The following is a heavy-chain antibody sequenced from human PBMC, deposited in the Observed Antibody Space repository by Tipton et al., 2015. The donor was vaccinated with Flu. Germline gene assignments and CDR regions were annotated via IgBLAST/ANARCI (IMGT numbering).Heavy chain of an antibody. J-gene: IGHJ4*02. CDR2: IYYSGST. Sequence: TLSLTCTVSGGSISSSSYYWGWIRQPPGKGLEWIGTIYYSGSTYYNPSLKSRVTMSVDTSKNQFSLKLSSVTAADTAVYYCARVTSYYFFFDSWGQGTRVTVSS. CDR1: GGSISSSSYY. CDR3: ARVTSYYFFFDS. D-gene: IGHD1-26*01. V-gene: IGHV4-39*07.